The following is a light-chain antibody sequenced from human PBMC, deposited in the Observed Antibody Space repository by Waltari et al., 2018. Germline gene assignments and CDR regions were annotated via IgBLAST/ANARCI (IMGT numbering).Light chain of an antibody. J-gene: IGLJ3*02. CDR1: SSAVGGCNY. Sequence: QSALTQPASVSGSPGQSITISCTGTSSAVGGCNYVSWYQQHPGNAPKFMIFDVSNRPSGVSMRFSGSKSGNTASLTISGLQAEDEADYYCSSYTSSSTLVFGGGTKLTVL. V-gene: IGLV2-14*03. CDR3: SSYTSSSTLV. CDR2: DVS.